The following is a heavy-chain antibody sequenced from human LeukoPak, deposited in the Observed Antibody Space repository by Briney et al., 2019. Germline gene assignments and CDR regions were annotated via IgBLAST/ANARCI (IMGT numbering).Heavy chain of an antibody. CDR1: GYSFTSYW. V-gene: IGHV5-51*01. Sequence: GESLKISCKGSGYSFTSYWLGWVRQMPGKGLEWMGIIYPGDSDTRYSPSFQGQVTISADKSISTAYLQWSSLKASDTAMYYCASWAGDSWYYFDYWGQGTLVTVSS. J-gene: IGHJ4*02. CDR2: IYPGDSDT. CDR3: ASWAGDSWYYFDY. D-gene: IGHD7-27*01.